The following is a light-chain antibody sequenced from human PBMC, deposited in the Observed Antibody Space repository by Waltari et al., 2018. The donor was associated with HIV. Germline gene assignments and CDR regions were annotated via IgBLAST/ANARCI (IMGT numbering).Light chain of an antibody. CDR3: ATWDDSLSGSV. Sequence: QSVLTQPPSASGTPGQRVTIPCSGSSSNLGSNYVYWYQHLPGTAPKLLIYRNNQRPSGVPDRFSGSKSGTSASLAISGLRSEDEADYYCATWDDSLSGSVFGGGTKLTVL. V-gene: IGLV1-47*01. CDR2: RNN. J-gene: IGLJ2*01. CDR1: SSNLGSNY.